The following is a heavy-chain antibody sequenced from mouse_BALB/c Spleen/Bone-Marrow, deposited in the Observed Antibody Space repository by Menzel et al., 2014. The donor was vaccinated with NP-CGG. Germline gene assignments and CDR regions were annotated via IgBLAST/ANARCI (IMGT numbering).Heavy chain of an antibody. CDR3: ARSGRYDGFAY. CDR1: GYTFTSYV. J-gene: IGHJ3*01. V-gene: IGHV1-14*01. CDR2: INPYNDGT. D-gene: IGHD2-14*01. Sequence: QLKQSGPELVKPGASVKMSCKASGYTFTSYVMHWVKQKPGQGLEWIGYINPYNDGTKYNEKFKGKATLTSDKSSSTAYMELSSLTSEDSAVYYCARSGRYDGFAYWGQGTLVTVSA.